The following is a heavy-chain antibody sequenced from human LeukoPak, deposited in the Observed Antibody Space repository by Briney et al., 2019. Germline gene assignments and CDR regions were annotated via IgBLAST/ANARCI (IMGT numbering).Heavy chain of an antibody. J-gene: IGHJ5*02. CDR3: ARVVVTATNWFDP. Sequence: GGSLRLSCAASGFSVSSNYMTWVRQAPGKGLEWVSVIYTGGNTHYADSVKGRFTISRDNSKNTLYLQMNSRRAEDTALYYCARVVVTATNWFDPWGQGTLVTVSS. V-gene: IGHV3-53*01. CDR2: IYTGGNT. D-gene: IGHD2-15*01. CDR1: GFSVSSNY.